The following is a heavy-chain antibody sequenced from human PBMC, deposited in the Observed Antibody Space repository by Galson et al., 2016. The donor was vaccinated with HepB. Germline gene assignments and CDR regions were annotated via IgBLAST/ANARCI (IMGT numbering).Heavy chain of an antibody. J-gene: IGHJ4*02. CDR3: TRGDVYDYGDFYNDY. V-gene: IGHV3-73*01. CDR1: GFTFSGSA. D-gene: IGHD4-17*01. CDR2: IRSKANSYAT. Sequence: SLRLSCAASGFTFSGSAMHWVRQASGKGLEWVGRIRSKANSYATAYAASVKGRFTISGDDSKNTAYLQMNSLKTEDTTVYYCTRGDVYDYGDFYNDYWGQGTLVTVSS.